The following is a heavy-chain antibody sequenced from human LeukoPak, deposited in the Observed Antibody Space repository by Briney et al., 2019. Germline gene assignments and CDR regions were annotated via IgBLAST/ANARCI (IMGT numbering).Heavy chain of an antibody. CDR2: TSADGGST. CDR1: GINFADYA. CDR3: AKESGKFDY. Sequence: PGGSLRLSCVVSGINFADYAMHWVRQPPGKGLEWVSLTSADGGSTFSADSVKGRFSISRDNSKNSLYLQMNSLRSEDTAMYYCAKESGKFDYWGQGTLVAVSS. J-gene: IGHJ4*02. V-gene: IGHV3-43*02.